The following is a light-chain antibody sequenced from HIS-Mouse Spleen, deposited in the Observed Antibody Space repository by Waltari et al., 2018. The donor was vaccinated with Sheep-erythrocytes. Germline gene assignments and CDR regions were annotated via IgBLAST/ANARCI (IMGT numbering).Light chain of an antibody. CDR1: SSNIGAGYD. Sequence: QSVLTQPPSVSGAPGQRVTISCPGISSNIGAGYDVHWYHQLPGTAPKLLIYGNSNRPSGVPDRFSGSKSGTSASLAITGLQAEDEADYYCQSYDSSLSAVVFGGGTKLTVL. J-gene: IGLJ2*01. CDR3: QSYDSSLSAVV. V-gene: IGLV1-40*01. CDR2: GNS.